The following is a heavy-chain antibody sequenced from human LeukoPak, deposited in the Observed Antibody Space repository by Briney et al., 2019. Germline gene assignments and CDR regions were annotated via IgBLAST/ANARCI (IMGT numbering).Heavy chain of an antibody. CDR1: GYTFTSYG. V-gene: IGHV1-18*01. Sequence: GASVKVSCKASGYTFTSYGISWVRQAPGQGLEWMGWISAYNGNTNYAQKLQGRVTMTTDTSTSTAYMELRSLRSDDTAAYYCARGLSRYFDWLVRVNGGDAFDIWGQGTMVTVSS. D-gene: IGHD3-9*01. J-gene: IGHJ3*02. CDR3: ARGLSRYFDWLVRVNGGDAFDI. CDR2: ISAYNGNT.